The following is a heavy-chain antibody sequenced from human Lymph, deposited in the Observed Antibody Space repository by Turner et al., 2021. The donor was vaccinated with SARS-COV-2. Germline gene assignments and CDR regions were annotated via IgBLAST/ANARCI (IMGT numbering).Heavy chain of an antibody. Sequence: EVQLLESGGGLVQPGGSLRLSCAASGFPFSSYAMSWVRQAPGKGLEWVSANSGSGGSTYYADSVKGRFTISRDNSKNTLYLQMNRLRAEDTAVYYCAKEGDTAMVNFDYWGQGTLVTVSS. CDR2: NSGSGGST. V-gene: IGHV3-23*01. CDR3: AKEGDTAMVNFDY. D-gene: IGHD5-18*01. J-gene: IGHJ4*02. CDR1: GFPFSSYA.